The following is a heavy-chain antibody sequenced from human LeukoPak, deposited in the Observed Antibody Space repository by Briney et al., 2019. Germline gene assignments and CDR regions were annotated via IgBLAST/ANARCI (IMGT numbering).Heavy chain of an antibody. J-gene: IGHJ5*02. D-gene: IGHD6-6*01. CDR3: ASGALGAARSWFDP. Sequence: SETLSLTCTVSGGSISSYYWSWIRQPPGKGLEWIGYIYYSGSTNYNPSLKSRVTISVDTSKNQFSLKLSSVTAADTAVYYCASGALGAARSWFDPWGQGTLVTVSS. CDR2: IYYSGST. CDR1: GGSISSYY. V-gene: IGHV4-59*01.